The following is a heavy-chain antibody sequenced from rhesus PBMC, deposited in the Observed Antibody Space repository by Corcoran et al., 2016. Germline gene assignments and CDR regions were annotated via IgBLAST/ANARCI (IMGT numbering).Heavy chain of an antibody. V-gene: IGHV3-59*01. CDR3: ARDRLAAAGIYFEF. J-gene: IGHJ1*01. Sequence: EVQLVEAGGGLAKPGGSMGRPCAASGCTLWDYHTPWVAQASGKGLEWVSLISNGGGSTWYADSVKGRFTISRENAKNTLYLQMDSLRAEDTAVYYCARDRLAAAGIYFEFWGQGALVTVSS. D-gene: IGHD6-25*01. CDR2: ISNGGGST. CDR1: GCTLWDYH.